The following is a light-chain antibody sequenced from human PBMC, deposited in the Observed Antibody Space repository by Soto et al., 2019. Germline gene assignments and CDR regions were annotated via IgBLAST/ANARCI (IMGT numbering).Light chain of an antibody. CDR3: HQYHSLPYT. CDR2: DAS. Sequence: DIQMTQSPSSLSASVGDRVTITCQASQGITTSLNWYQQKPGKAPKLLIFDASNLQTGVPSRFSGSASGTDFTFTISGLQPEDIATYYCHQYHSLPYTFGQGTKLEI. CDR1: QGITTS. J-gene: IGKJ2*01. V-gene: IGKV1-33*01.